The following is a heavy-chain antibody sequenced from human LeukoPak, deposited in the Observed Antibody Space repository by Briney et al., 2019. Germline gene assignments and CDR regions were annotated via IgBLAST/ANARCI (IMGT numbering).Heavy chain of an antibody. D-gene: IGHD3-10*01. Sequence: QTLSLTCAISGYSFTSNSVAWNWLRQSPSRGLEWLGSAYYSYKGNKDYAISVKSRINNKTETSTNQFSLQLISVTPEDTAVYYCARGVNSAFDIWGQGTMVTVSS. CDR3: ARGVNSAFDI. CDR1: GYSFTSNSVA. CDR2: AYYSYKGNK. V-gene: IGHV6-1*01. J-gene: IGHJ3*02.